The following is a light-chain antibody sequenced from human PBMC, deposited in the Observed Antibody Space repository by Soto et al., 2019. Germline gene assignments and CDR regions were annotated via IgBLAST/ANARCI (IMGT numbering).Light chain of an antibody. CDR1: QSVSSSY. CDR3: LQYGSSLFT. J-gene: IGKJ3*01. Sequence: EIVLTQSPGTLSLSPGERATLSCRASQSVSSSYLAWYQQKSGQAPRLLIYGASSRATGIPDRFSGSGSGTDFTLTISTLEPEDFAVYYCLQYGSSLFTFGPGTKVDIK. V-gene: IGKV3-20*01. CDR2: GAS.